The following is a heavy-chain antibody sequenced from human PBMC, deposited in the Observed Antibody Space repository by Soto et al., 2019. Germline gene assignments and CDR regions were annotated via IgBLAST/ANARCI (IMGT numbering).Heavy chain of an antibody. D-gene: IGHD5-18*01. CDR2: MFSNDEN. V-gene: IGHV2-26*01. CDR3: ARIRVDTAMEYYFDY. J-gene: IGHJ4*02. Sequence: VTLKESGPVLVKPTETLTLTCTVSGFSLSNSRMGVSWIRQPPWKALEWLAHMFSNDENSYSTSLKSRLTISKDTSKSQVVLTMTNMDPVDTATYYCARIRVDTAMEYYFDYWGQGTLVTVSS. CDR1: GFSLSNSRMG.